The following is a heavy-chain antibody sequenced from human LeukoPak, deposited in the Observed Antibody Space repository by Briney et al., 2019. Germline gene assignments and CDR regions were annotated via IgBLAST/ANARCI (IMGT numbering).Heavy chain of an antibody. Sequence: SGGSLRLSCAASGFSFTSCAMSWVRQAPGKGLEWVSGISGSGVSTYYADSVQGRFTISRDNSQNTLYLQMNSLRAEDTAVYYCAKDIRAAVAGDYRGQGTLVTVSS. CDR1: GFSFTSCA. D-gene: IGHD6-19*01. CDR3: AKDIRAAVAGDY. V-gene: IGHV3-23*01. CDR2: ISGSGVST. J-gene: IGHJ4*02.